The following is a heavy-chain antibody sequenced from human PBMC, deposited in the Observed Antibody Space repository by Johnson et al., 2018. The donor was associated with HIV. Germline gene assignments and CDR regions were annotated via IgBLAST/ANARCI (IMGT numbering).Heavy chain of an antibody. CDR3: AKYVGYRSFGHGFDI. D-gene: IGHD6-13*01. CDR2: ISWDGGST. CDR1: GITFDDYA. V-gene: IGHV3-43D*03. J-gene: IGHJ3*02. Sequence: VQLVESGGVVAQPGGSLRLSCAASGITFDDYAIHWVRQAPGKGLEWVSLISWDGGSTYYADSVKGRFTISRDNSKNSLYLQMNSLRVEDTALYYCAKYVGYRSFGHGFDIWGQGTMVTVSS.